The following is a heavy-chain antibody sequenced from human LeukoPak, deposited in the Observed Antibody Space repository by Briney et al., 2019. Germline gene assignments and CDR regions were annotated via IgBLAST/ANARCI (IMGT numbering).Heavy chain of an antibody. CDR1: GFTSSSYA. V-gene: IGHV3-64*01. J-gene: IGHJ4*02. Sequence: GGSLRLSCAASGFTSSSYAMHWVRQAPGKGLEYVSAISSNGGSTYYANSVKGRFTISRDNSKNTLYLQMGSLRAEDMAVYYCARDGDYGDYGDYWGQGTLVTVSS. D-gene: IGHD4-17*01. CDR3: ARDGDYGDYGDY. CDR2: ISSNGGST.